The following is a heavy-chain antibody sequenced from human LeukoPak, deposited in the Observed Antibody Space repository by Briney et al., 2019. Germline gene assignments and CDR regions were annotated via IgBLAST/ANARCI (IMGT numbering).Heavy chain of an antibody. CDR2: ISAYNGNT. CDR1: GYTFTSYG. D-gene: IGHD3-16*01. V-gene: IGHV1-18*01. CDR3: ARGGGGPQLNYFDY. J-gene: IGHJ4*02. Sequence: ASVKVSCKASGYTFTSYGISWVRQAPGQGLEWMGWISAYNGNTNYAQKLQGRVTMTTDTSTSTAYMDLRSLRSDDTAVYFCARGGGGPQLNYFDYWGQGTLVTVSS.